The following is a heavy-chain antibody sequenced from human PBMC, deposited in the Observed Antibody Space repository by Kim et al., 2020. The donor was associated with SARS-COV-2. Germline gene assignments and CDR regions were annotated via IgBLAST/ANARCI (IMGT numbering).Heavy chain of an antibody. CDR3: VKEGAPAATYGMDV. J-gene: IGHJ6*02. CDR2: ISGSGGRT. CDR1: GFTFSSYA. V-gene: IGHV3-23*01. Sequence: GGSLRLSCAASGFTFSSYAMSWVRQAPGKGLEWVSAISGSGGRTYYADSVRGRFTISGDNSKNTLYLQMNSLRAEDTAVYYCVKEGAPAATYGMDVWGQGTTVTVSS. D-gene: IGHD2-15*01.